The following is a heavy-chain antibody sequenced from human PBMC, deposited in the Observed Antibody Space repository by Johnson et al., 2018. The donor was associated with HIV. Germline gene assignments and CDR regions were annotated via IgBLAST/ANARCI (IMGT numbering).Heavy chain of an antibody. Sequence: QMQLVESGGGVVQPGRSLRLSCAASGFTFSSYAMHWVRQAPGKGLEWVAVISFDGRNKYYADSVKGRFTISRDNSKNTLYLQMNSLRAEDTAVYYCARARDRSSSRDAFDIWDQGTMVTVSS. CDR3: ARARDRSSSRDAFDI. CDR2: ISFDGRNK. V-gene: IGHV3-30*04. CDR1: GFTFSSYA. J-gene: IGHJ3*02. D-gene: IGHD6-13*01.